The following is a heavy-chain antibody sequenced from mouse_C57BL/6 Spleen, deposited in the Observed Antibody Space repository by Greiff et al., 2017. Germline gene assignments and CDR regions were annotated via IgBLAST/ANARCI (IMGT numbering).Heavy chain of an antibody. CDR3: ARRQLRSYFDY. J-gene: IGHJ2*01. D-gene: IGHD3-2*02. CDR2: IYPGDGDT. V-gene: IGHV1-80*01. Sequence: VQLQESGAELVKPGASVKISCKASGYAFSSYWMNWVKQRPGKGLEWIGQIYPGDGDTNYNGKFKGKATLTADKSSSTAYMQLSSLTSEDSAVYFCARRQLRSYFDYWGQGTTLTVSS. CDR1: GYAFSSYW.